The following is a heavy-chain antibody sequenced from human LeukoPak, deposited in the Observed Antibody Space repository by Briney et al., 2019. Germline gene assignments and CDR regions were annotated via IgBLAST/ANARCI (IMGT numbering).Heavy chain of an antibody. Sequence: KPGGSLRLSCAASGFTFRNAWMSWVRQAPGKGLEWVGRIRPETDGGTTDYAAPVKGRFTISRDHSKNTLYLQMDSLKTEDTAVYYCARDRYGGVDYWGQGTLVTVSS. CDR2: IRPETDGGTT. CDR1: GFTFRNAW. D-gene: IGHD4-23*01. V-gene: IGHV3-15*01. J-gene: IGHJ4*02. CDR3: ARDRYGGVDY.